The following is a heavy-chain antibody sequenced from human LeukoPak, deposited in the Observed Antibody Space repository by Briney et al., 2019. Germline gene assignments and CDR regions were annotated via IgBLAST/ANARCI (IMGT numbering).Heavy chain of an antibody. J-gene: IGHJ5*02. CDR3: AREGGDVDIVARGFDP. D-gene: IGHD5-12*01. CDR2: ISSSSSYI. Sequence: SGGSLRLSCAASGFTFSSYSMNWVRQAPGKGLEWVSSISSSSSYIYYADSVKGRFTISRDNAKNSLYLQMNSLRAEDTAVYYCAREGGDVDIVARGFDPWGQGTLVTVSS. CDR1: GFTFSSYS. V-gene: IGHV3-21*01.